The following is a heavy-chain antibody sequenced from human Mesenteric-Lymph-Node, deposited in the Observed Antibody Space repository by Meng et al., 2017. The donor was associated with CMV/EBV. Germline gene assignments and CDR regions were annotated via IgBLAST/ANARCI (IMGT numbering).Heavy chain of an antibody. CDR1: FSSYA. Sequence: FSSYAMSWVRQAPGKGLEWVSAISDSGDNTNYADSVKGRFTISRDNSKNTLYLQMNSLRAGDTAVYYCARDWYYYDSSGYFLGVVDYWGQGTLVTVSS. J-gene: IGHJ4*02. CDR2: ISDSGDNT. V-gene: IGHV3-23*01. CDR3: ARDWYYYDSSGYFLGVVDY. D-gene: IGHD3-22*01.